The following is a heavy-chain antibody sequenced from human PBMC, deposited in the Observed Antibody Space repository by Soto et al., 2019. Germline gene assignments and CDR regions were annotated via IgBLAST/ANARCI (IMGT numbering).Heavy chain of an antibody. D-gene: IGHD6-19*01. V-gene: IGHV1-69*11. CDR1: GGTLSSYG. Sequence: QVQLVQSGAEVKKPGSSVKVSCKASGGTLSSYGINWVRQAPGQGLEWMGGITPILGTAYYAQNFQGRVTITADGSTTTAYMELSSLRSDDTAIYYCARGRTVSGVFDYWGQGTLLTVSS. CDR3: ARGRTVSGVFDY. CDR2: ITPILGTA. J-gene: IGHJ4*02.